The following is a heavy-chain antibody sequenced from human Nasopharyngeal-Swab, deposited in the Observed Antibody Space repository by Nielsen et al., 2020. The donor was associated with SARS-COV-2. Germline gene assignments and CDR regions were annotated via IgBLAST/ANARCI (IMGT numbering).Heavy chain of an antibody. V-gene: IGHV6-1*01. Sequence: SQTPSLTCAISGDSLSSNSAAWNWIRQSPSRGLEWLGRTYYRSKWYNDYAVSVKSRITINPDTSKNQFSLQLNSVTPEDTAVYYCARDFRVLEWLFPKQAFDIWGQGTMVTVSS. J-gene: IGHJ3*02. CDR2: TYYRSKWYN. CDR1: GDSLSSNSAA. D-gene: IGHD3-3*01. CDR3: ARDFRVLEWLFPKQAFDI.